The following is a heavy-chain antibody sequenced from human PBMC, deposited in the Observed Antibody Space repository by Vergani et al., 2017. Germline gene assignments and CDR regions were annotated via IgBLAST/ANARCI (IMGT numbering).Heavy chain of an antibody. D-gene: IGHD3-10*02. V-gene: IGHV2-26*01. CDR3: ARNVFLCLGVEKPNSYYGMTV. J-gene: IGHJ6*04. CDR1: GFSLSNARMG. Sequence: QVTLKESGPVLVKPTETLTLTCTVSGFSLSNARMGVSWIRQPPGKALEWLAHIFSNDEKSYSTSLKSRLTISKDTSKSQVVLTITNMDPLDTAKNYCARNVFLCLGVEKPNSYYGMTVWGKGTTVTVS. CDR2: IFSNDEK.